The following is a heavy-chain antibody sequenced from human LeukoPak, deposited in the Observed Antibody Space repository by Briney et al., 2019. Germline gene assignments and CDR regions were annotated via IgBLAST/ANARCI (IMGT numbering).Heavy chain of an antibody. D-gene: IGHD6-13*01. CDR2: TNHSGST. V-gene: IGHV4-34*01. Sequence: SETLSLTCAVYGGSFSGYYWSWIRQPPGKWLEWIGETNHSGSTNYNPSLKSRVTISVDTSKNQFSLKLSSVTAADTAVYYCARERVFGQQLVSLYWYFDLWGRGTLVTVSS. J-gene: IGHJ2*01. CDR3: ARERVFGQQLVSLYWYFDL. CDR1: GGSFSGYY.